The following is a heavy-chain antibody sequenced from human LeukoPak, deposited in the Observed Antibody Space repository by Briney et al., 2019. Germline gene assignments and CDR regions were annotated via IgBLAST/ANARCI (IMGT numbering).Heavy chain of an antibody. CDR3: ARVGQWLVLTYFDC. CDR2: ISAYNGNT. Sequence: ASVKVSCKASGYTFTSYGISWVRQAPGQGLEWMGWISAYNGNTNYAQKLQGRVTMTTDTSTSTAYMVLRRLRSDDTAVYYCARVGQWLVLTYFDCWGQGTLVTVSS. V-gene: IGHV1-18*01. D-gene: IGHD6-19*01. J-gene: IGHJ4*02. CDR1: GYTFTSYG.